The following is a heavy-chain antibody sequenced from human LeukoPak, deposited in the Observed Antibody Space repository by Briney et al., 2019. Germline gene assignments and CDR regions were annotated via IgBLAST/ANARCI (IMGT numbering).Heavy chain of an antibody. D-gene: IGHD2-2*01. CDR2: ILSDDGTK. CDR3: AEESGYSSSRSCVADAFDI. J-gene: IGHJ3*02. CDR1: GCSFSSYG. Sequence: GGSLRLSCAASGCSFSSYGMRWVRQAPGQGLEWVAMILSDDGTKYYAQTVKGRLTISRDNSKNTLYMQMNSLRAEDTAVYYCAEESGYSSSRSCVADAFDIWDQGTMVTVSS. V-gene: IGHV3-30*02.